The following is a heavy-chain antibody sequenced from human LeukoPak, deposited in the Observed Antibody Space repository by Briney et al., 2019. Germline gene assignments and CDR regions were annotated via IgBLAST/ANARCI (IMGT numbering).Heavy chain of an antibody. D-gene: IGHD3-10*01. V-gene: IGHV3-30*02. CDR2: IRFDGSEK. Sequence: PGGSLRLSCVASGFSFSSYGMHWVRRAPGKGLEWMTFIRFDGSEKYYADSVKGRFTISRDSSKNTLYLQMNSLTAEDTAVYYCARENGRGVISPYYDLWGQGTLVTASS. CDR3: ARENGRGVISPYYDL. CDR1: GFSFSSYG. J-gene: IGHJ4*02.